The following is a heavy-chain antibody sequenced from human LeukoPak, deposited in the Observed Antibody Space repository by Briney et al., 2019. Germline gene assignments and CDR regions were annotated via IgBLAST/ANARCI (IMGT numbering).Heavy chain of an antibody. Sequence: GESLRISCKGSGYSFTSYWISWVRQMPGKGLEWMGRIDPSDSYTNYSPSLQGHVTISADKSISTAYLQWSSLKASDTAVYYCASYSGYDYRGYWFDPGGQGTLVTVSS. J-gene: IGHJ5*02. V-gene: IGHV5-10-1*01. CDR1: GYSFTSYW. CDR2: IDPSDSYT. CDR3: ASYSGYDYRGYWFDP. D-gene: IGHD5-12*01.